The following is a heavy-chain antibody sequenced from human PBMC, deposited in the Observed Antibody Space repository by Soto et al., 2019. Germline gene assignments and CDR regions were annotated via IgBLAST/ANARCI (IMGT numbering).Heavy chain of an antibody. D-gene: IGHD3-9*01. CDR2: IYYSGST. J-gene: IGHJ4*02. V-gene: IGHV4-59*01. CDR1: GGSISSYY. CDR3: ARTYYDILTGYYPDDY. Sequence: PSETLSLTCTVSGGSISSYYWSWIRQPPGKGLEWIGYIYYSGSTNYNPSLKSRVTISVDTSKNQFSLKLSSVTAADTAVYYCARTYYDILTGYYPDDYWGQGTLVTVSS.